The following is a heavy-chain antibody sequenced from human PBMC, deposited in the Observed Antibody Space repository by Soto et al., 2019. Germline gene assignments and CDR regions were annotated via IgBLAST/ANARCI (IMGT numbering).Heavy chain of an antibody. CDR2: IKSKTDGGTT. CDR1: GFTFSNAW. D-gene: IGHD3-9*01. CDR3: TTDRPYYDILTGYYYYYGMDV. Sequence: GGSLRLSCAASGFTFSNAWMSWGRQAPGKGLEWVGRIKSKTDGGTTDYAAPVKGRFTISRDDSKNTLYLQMNSLKTEDTAVYYCTTDRPYYDILTGYYYYYGMDVWGQGTTVTV. J-gene: IGHJ6*02. V-gene: IGHV3-15*01.